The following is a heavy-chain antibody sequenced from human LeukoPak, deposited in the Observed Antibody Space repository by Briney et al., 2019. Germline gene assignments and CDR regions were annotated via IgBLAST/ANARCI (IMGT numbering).Heavy chain of an antibody. CDR3: ARDLGEKPPPFYYYYYYGMDV. D-gene: IGHD3-16*01. CDR1: GGTFSSYA. CDR2: IIPILGLA. Sequence: ASVKVSCKASGGTFSSYAISWVRQAPGQGLEWMGRIIPILGLANYAQKFQGRVTITADKSTSTAYMELSSLRSEDTAVYYCARDLGEKPPPFYYYYYYGMDVWGQGTTVTVSS. V-gene: IGHV1-69*04. J-gene: IGHJ6*02.